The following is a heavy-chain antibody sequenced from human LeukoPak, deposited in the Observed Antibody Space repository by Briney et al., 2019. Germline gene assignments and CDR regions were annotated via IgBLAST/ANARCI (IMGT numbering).Heavy chain of an antibody. V-gene: IGHV1-18*04. Sequence: GASVKVSCKASGYTFTAYYMHWVRQAPGQGLEWMGWISAYNGNTNYAQKLQGRVTMTTDTSTSTAYMELRSLRSDDTAVYYCARGVYGSGSYYLGTFDYWGQGTLVTVSS. J-gene: IGHJ4*02. CDR3: ARGVYGSGSYYLGTFDY. CDR2: ISAYNGNT. D-gene: IGHD3-10*01. CDR1: GYTFTAYY.